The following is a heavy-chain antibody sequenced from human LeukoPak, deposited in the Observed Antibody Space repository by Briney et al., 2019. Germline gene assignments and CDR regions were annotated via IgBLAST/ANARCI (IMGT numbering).Heavy chain of an antibody. J-gene: IGHJ4*02. CDR1: GGSLSGYY. CDR3: ARGRGDSSPYMGGFYYFDS. D-gene: IGHD5-18*01. V-gene: IGHV4-34*01. CDR2: INHSGSA. Sequence: SETLSLTCTVYGGSLSGYYWSWIRQSPRKGLEWIGEINHSGSAKYIPSLKSRVTISVDTSRNQFSLDLTSVTAADTAVYYCARGRGDSSPYMGGFYYFDSWGQGSLATVSS.